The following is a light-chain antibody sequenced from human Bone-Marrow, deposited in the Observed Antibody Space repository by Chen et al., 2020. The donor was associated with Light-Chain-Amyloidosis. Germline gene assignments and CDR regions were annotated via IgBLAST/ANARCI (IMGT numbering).Light chain of an antibody. CDR2: EVS. V-gene: IGLV2-23*02. Sequence: QSALTQPSCVSGSSGKSSTLPCTGTSSDVGSYNLVSWYQQHPGKAHKLMIYEVSKRPSGVSNRFSGSKSGNTASLTISGLQAEDEADYYCCSYAGSSTFYVFGTGTKVTVL. J-gene: IGLJ1*01. CDR1: SSDVGSYNL. CDR3: CSYAGSSTFYV.